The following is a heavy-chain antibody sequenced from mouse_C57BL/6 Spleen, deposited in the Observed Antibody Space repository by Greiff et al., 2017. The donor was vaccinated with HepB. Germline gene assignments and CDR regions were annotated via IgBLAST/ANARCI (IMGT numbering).Heavy chain of an antibody. CDR3: ARGSNYVDFDY. CDR2: IYPGDGDT. Sequence: VKLMESGAELVKPGASVKISCKASGYAFSSYWMNWVKQRPGKGLEWIGQIYPGDGDTNYNGKFKGKATLTADKSSSTAYMQLSSLTSEDSAVYFCARGSNYVDFDYWGQGTTLTVSS. CDR1: GYAFSSYW. D-gene: IGHD2-5*01. V-gene: IGHV1-80*01. J-gene: IGHJ2*01.